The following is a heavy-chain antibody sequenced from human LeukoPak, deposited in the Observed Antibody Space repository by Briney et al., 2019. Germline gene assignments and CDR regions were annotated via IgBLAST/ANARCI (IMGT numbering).Heavy chain of an antibody. V-gene: IGHV3-11*01. CDR1: GFTFSDYY. CDR3: ARVGDYCSGGSCYSGSLDY. J-gene: IGHJ4*02. Sequence: GSLRLSCAASGFTFSDYYMSWIRQAPGKGLEWVSYISSSGSTIYYADSVKGRFTISRDNAKNSLYLQMNSLRAEDTAEYYCARVGDYCSGGSCYSGSLDYWGQGTLVTVSS. CDR2: ISSSGSTI. D-gene: IGHD2-15*01.